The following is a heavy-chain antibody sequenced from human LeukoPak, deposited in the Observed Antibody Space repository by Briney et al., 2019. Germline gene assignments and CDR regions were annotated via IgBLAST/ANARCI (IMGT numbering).Heavy chain of an antibody. V-gene: IGHV3-30*04. Sequence: GGSLRLSCAASGFTFSSYAMHWVRQAPGKGLEWVAVISYDGSNKYYADSVKGRFTISRDNSKNTLYLQMNSLRAEDTAVYYCARDAAAAGTGLYYYYGMDVWGQGTTVTVSS. D-gene: IGHD6-13*01. CDR3: ARDAAAAGTGLYYYYGMDV. CDR1: GFTFSSYA. CDR2: ISYDGSNK. J-gene: IGHJ6*02.